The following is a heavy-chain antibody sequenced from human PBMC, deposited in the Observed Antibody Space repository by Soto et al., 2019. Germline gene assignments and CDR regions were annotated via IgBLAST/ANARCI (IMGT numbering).Heavy chain of an antibody. D-gene: IGHD1-26*01. CDR3: ARAKVGGTLKYYFAY. CDR2: IIPIFGAA. CDR1: GGSFSSYA. Sequence: QVQLVQSGAEVKKPGSSVKVSCKASGGSFSSYAISWVRQAPGQGLEWMGGIIPIFGAANYAQKFQGRVTITADESTSTAYMELSSLRSEDTAVYFCARAKVGGTLKYYFAYWGQGTLVTVSS. V-gene: IGHV1-69*01. J-gene: IGHJ4*02.